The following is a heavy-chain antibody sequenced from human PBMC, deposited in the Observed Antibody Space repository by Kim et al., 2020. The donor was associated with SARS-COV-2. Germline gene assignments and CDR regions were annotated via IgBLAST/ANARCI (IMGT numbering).Heavy chain of an antibody. J-gene: IGHJ5*02. Sequence: GKGRLTIARDNSKNTLYLQMKSLRAEDTAVYYCAKDYSGSYFGFDPWGQGTLVTVSS. V-gene: IGHV3-23*01. D-gene: IGHD1-26*01. CDR3: AKDYSGSYFGFDP.